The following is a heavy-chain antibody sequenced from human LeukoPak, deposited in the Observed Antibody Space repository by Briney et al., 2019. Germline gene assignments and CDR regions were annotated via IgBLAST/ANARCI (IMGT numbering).Heavy chain of an antibody. D-gene: IGHD5-18*01. J-gene: IGHJ4*02. CDR2: ISSSGSTI. CDR1: GFTFSDYY. CDR3: GRQLWTRYHIDY. V-gene: IGHV3-11*01. Sequence: GGSLRLSCAASGFTFSDYYMSWLRQAPGKGLEWVSYISSSGSTIYYADSVKGRFTISRDNAKNSLYLQMNSLRAEDTAEYYGGRQLWTRYHIDYWSQGTLVTVSS.